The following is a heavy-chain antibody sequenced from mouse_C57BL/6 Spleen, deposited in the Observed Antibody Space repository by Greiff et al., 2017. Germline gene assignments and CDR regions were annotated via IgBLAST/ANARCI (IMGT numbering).Heavy chain of an antibody. J-gene: IGHJ2*01. CDR2: MKPGRGGT. CDR3: SRRSYDYFYVDY. CDR1: GYAFTNYL. Sequence: VQLQQSGAELVRPGPSVKVSCKASGYAFTNYLIEWVKQRPGQGLEWIGGMKPGRGGTNYNEKFKGKGTLTADKSSSTAYMQLSSLTSEDSAVYFYSRRSYDYFYVDYWGQGTTLTVSS. V-gene: IGHV1-54*01. D-gene: IGHD2-4*01.